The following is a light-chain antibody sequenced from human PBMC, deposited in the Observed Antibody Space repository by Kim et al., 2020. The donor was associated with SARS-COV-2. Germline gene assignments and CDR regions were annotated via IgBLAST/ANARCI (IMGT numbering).Light chain of an antibody. V-gene: IGKV1-8*01. CDR2: AAS. CDR1: QGISIY. Sequence: SASTGDRDTISCRASQGISIYLAWYQQKPGKAPKLLIYAASTLQSGVPSRFSGSGSGTDFTLTISCLQSEDFATYYCQQYYSYAYTFGQGTKLEI. CDR3: QQYYSYAYT. J-gene: IGKJ2*01.